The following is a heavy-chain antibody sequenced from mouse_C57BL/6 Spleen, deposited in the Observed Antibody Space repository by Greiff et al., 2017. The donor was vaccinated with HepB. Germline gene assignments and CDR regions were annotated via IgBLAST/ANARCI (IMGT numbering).Heavy chain of an antibody. CDR3: ARDPFYDYNWYFDV. Sequence: EVKLVESEGGLVQPGSSMKLSCTASGFTFSDYYMAWVRQVPEKGLEWVANINYDGSSTYYLDSLKSRFIISRDNAKNILYLQMSSLKSEDTATYYCARDPFYDYNWYFDVWGTGTTVTVSS. CDR1: GFTFSDYY. D-gene: IGHD2-4*01. V-gene: IGHV5-16*01. J-gene: IGHJ1*03. CDR2: INYDGSST.